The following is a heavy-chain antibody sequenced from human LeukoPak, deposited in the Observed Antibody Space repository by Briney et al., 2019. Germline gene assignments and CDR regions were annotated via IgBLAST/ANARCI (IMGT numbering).Heavy chain of an antibody. D-gene: IGHD3-10*01. CDR2: ISSNGGST. V-gene: IGHV3-64*01. Sequence: PGGSLRLSCAASGFTFSSYAMHWVRQAPGKGLEYVSAISSNGGSTYYANSVKGRFTISRDNSKNTLYLQMGSLRAEDMAVYYCARDRTLWFGETYLDYWGQGTLVTVSS. CDR1: GFTFSSYA. CDR3: ARDRTLWFGETYLDY. J-gene: IGHJ4*02.